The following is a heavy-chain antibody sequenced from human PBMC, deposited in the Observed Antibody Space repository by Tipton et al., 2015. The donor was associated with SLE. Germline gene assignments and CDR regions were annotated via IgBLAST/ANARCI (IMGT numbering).Heavy chain of an antibody. CDR2: LDYTGPT. CDR1: GGSISSGTYY. V-gene: IGHV4-61*01. D-gene: IGHD2-21*02. Sequence: TLSLTCTVSGGSISSGTYYWSWIRQPPGKGLEWIGYLDYTGPTNYNPSLKSRVTISADTSKNQFSLKLSFVTAADTAVYYCARVGLYCGGDCYSYFDFWGQGTLVTVSS. CDR3: ARVGLYCGGDCYSYFDF. J-gene: IGHJ4*02.